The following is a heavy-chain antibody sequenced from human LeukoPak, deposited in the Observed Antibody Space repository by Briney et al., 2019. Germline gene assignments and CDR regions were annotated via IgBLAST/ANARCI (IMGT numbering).Heavy chain of an antibody. CDR1: GFTVSSNY. CDR2: IYSGGST. J-gene: IGHJ4*02. V-gene: IGHV3-53*01. D-gene: IGHD6-19*01. CDR3: ARDYGVAEGC. Sequence: QSGGSLRLSCAASGFTVSSNYMSWVRQAPGKGLEWVSVIYSGGSTYYADSVKGRFTISRDNSKNTLYLQMNSLRAEDTDVYYCARDYGVAEGCWGQGTLVTVSS.